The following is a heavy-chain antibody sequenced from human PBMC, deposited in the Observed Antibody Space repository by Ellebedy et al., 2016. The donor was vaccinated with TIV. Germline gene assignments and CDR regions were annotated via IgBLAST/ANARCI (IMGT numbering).Heavy chain of an antibody. CDR3: AREDFDILTAYSDAFNM. D-gene: IGHD3-9*01. Sequence: ASVKVSCKASGYSFTDDYIHWVRQAPGQRLEWMGWIDPSSSTTDYAQKFQGRVTMTRDTSISTAYMELRRLRSDDTAVYYCAREDFDILTAYSDAFNMWGQGTMVTVSS. CDR1: GYSFTDDY. J-gene: IGHJ3*02. CDR2: IDPSSSTT. V-gene: IGHV1-2*02.